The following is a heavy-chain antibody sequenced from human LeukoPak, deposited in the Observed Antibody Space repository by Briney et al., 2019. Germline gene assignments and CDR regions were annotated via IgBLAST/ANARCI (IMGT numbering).Heavy chain of an antibody. CDR2: ISNDGGGT. CDR1: GFIFNNFG. CDR3: AKGGSGYFLDL. J-gene: IGHJ5*02. V-gene: IGHV3-23*01. D-gene: IGHD3-22*01. Sequence: GGSLRLSCAASGFIFNNFGLIWVRQAPGKGLEWVSAISNDGGGTTYAVFVKGRFTISRDNSKNTLFLQMNSLRAEDTALYYCAKGGSGYFLDLWGQGTLVTVSS.